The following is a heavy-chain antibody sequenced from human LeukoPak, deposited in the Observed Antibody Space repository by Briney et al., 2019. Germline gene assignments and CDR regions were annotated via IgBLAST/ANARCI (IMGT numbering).Heavy chain of an antibody. J-gene: IGHJ4*02. Sequence: PGGSLRLSCAASGFTFSSYWMSWVRQAPGKGLEGVANIKQDGSEKYYVDSVKGRFTISRDNAKNSLYLQMNSLRAEDTAVYYCARRWWQQLVVTLFDYWGQGTLVTVSS. CDR3: ARRWWQQLVVTLFDY. V-gene: IGHV3-7*01. D-gene: IGHD6-13*01. CDR1: GFTFSSYW. CDR2: IKQDGSEK.